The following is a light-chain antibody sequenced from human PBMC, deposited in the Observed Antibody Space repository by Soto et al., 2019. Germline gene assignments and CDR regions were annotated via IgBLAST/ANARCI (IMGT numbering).Light chain of an antibody. CDR3: QQYKSYST. Sequence: DIPMTQSPSTLSASVGDRVTITCRASQSISSWLAWYQQKPGKAPKFLMFQASSLESDVPSRFSGSGSGTEFTLTISNLQPDDFATYYCQQYKSYSTFGQGTKLEIK. V-gene: IGKV1-5*03. CDR1: QSISSW. J-gene: IGKJ2*01. CDR2: QAS.